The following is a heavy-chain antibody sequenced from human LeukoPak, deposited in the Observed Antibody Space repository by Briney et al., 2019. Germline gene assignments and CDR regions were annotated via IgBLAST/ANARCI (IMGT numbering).Heavy chain of an antibody. Sequence: PGGSLRLSCAASGFTFSSYGMHWVRQAPGKGLEWVAFIRYDGSNKYYADSVKGRFTISRDNSRNTLYLQMNSLRAEDTAVYYCAKDVLDTAMDANDYWGQGTLVTVSS. V-gene: IGHV3-30*02. D-gene: IGHD5-18*01. CDR2: IRYDGSNK. CDR3: AKDVLDTAMDANDY. J-gene: IGHJ4*02. CDR1: GFTFSSYG.